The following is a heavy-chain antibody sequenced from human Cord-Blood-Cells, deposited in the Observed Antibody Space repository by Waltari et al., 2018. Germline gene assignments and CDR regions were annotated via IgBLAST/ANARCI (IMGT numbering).Heavy chain of an antibody. D-gene: IGHD6-6*01. CDR2: INHSGST. CDR3: ARGSRIIAARVDFQH. CDR1: GGSFSGYY. V-gene: IGHV4-34*01. Sequence: QVQLQQWGAGLLKPSETLSLTRAVYGGSFSGYYWSWIPQPPGKGLEWIGEINHSGSTNYNPSLKSRVTISVDTSKNQFSLKLSSVTAADTAVYYCARGSRIIAARVDFQHWGQDTLVTVSS. J-gene: IGHJ1*01.